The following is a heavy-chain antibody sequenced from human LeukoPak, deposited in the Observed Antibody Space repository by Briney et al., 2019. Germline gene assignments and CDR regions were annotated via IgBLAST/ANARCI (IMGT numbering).Heavy chain of an antibody. D-gene: IGHD3-22*01. Sequence: ASVKVSCRASGYTFTSYGISWVRQAPGQGLEWMGWISAYNGNTNYAQKLQGRVTMTTDTSTSTAYMELRSLRSDDTAVYYCARAPRTTMIAVVIHPFDPWGQGTLVTVS. CDR3: ARAPRTTMIAVVIHPFDP. V-gene: IGHV1-18*01. CDR1: GYTFTSYG. CDR2: ISAYNGNT. J-gene: IGHJ5*02.